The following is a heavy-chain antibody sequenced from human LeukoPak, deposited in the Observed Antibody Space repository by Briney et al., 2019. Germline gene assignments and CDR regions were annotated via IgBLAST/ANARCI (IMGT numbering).Heavy chain of an antibody. J-gene: IGHJ4*02. V-gene: IGHV1-18*01. CDR3: ARDISDFWSGYYFDY. CDR2: ISAYNGNT. CDR1: GYTFTSYG. D-gene: IGHD3-3*01. Sequence: ASVKVSCKASGYTFTSYGISWVRQAPGQGLEWMRWISAYNGNTNYAQKLQGRVTMTTDTSTSTAYMELRSLRSDDTAVYYCARDISDFWSGYYFDYWGQGTLVTVPS.